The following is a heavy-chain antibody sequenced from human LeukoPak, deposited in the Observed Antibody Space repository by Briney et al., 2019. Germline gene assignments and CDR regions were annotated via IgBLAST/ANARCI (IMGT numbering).Heavy chain of an antibody. CDR2: ISSSSSTI. D-gene: IGHD3-3*01. CDR3: ARDQPGFGVVTHYYYYMDV. Sequence: GGSLRLSCAASGFTFSSYSMNWVRQAPGKGLEWVSYISSSSSTIYYADSVKGRFTISRDNAKNSLYLQMNSLRAEDTAVYYCARDQPGFGVVTHYYYYMDVWGKGTTVTVSS. V-gene: IGHV3-48*04. J-gene: IGHJ6*03. CDR1: GFTFSSYS.